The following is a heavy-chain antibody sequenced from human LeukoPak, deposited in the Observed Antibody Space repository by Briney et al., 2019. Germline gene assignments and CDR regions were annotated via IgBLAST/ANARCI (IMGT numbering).Heavy chain of an antibody. CDR1: GGSISSSSYY. J-gene: IGHJ5*02. V-gene: IGHV4-39*01. Sequence: SETLSLTCTVSGGSISSSSYYWGWIRQPPGKGLEWIGSIYYSGSTYYNPSLKSRVTISVDTSKNQFSLKLSSVTAADTAVYYCARLIMVLQLVNWFDPWGQGTLVTVSS. CDR2: IYYSGST. CDR3: ARLIMVLQLVNWFDP. D-gene: IGHD6-6*01.